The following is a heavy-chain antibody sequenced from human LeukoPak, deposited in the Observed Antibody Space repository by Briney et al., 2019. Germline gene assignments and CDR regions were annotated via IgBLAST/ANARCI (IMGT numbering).Heavy chain of an antibody. CDR1: GYTFTSYG. CDR2: ISAYNGNT. CDR3: AINYCSGGSCYSPWFDP. Sequence: ASVKDSCKASGYTFTSYGISWVRQAPGQGLEWMGWISAYNGNTNNAQKLQGRVTMTTDTSTSTAYMELRSLRSDDTAVYYCAINYCSGGSCYSPWFDPWGQGTLVTVSS. J-gene: IGHJ5*02. V-gene: IGHV1-18*01. D-gene: IGHD2-15*01.